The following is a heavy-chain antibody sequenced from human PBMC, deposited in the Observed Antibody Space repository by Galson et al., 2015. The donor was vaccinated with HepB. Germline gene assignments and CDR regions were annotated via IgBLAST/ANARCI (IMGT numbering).Heavy chain of an antibody. J-gene: IGHJ2*01. V-gene: IGHV1-18*01. CDR2: ISAYYGKT. Sequence: SVKVSCKASGYTFTSYGISWVRQAPGQGLEWMGWISAYYGKTNYAQKLQGRVTMTTDTSTSTAYMELRSLRSDDTAVYYCARDRVYEWLLYDVGGSWYFDLWGRGTLVTVSS. CDR1: GYTFTSYG. D-gene: IGHD3-3*01. CDR3: ARDRVYEWLLYDVGGSWYFDL.